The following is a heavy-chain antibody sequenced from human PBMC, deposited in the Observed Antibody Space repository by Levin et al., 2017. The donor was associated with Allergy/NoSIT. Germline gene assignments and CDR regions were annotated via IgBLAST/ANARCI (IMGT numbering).Heavy chain of an antibody. J-gene: IGHJ4*02. CDR2: ISSDGSTT. CDR1: GFTFSSYW. Sequence: SSETLSLTCAASGFTFSSYWMHWVRQAPGKGLVWLSRISSDGSTTNYADSVKGRFTISRDNAKNTLYLQMNTLRAEDTAVYYCARVLYNWNDVIDYWGQGTLVTVSS. V-gene: IGHV3-74*01. CDR3: ARVLYNWNDVIDY. D-gene: IGHD1-1*01.